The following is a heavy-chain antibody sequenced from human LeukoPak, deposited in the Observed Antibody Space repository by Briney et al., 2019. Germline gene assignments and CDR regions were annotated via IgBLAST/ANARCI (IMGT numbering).Heavy chain of an antibody. CDR2: IYTVDSDT. CDR1: GYSLTNYW. D-gene: IGHD6-19*01. CDR3: ARGGSGWYFDY. Sequence: GESLKISCKGSGYSLTNYWIGWVRPMPGKGLEYMGIIYTVDSDTRYSPSFQGQVTMSVDKTINTAYLQWTSLKASDTAMYYCARGGSGWYFDYWGHGSLVTVSS. V-gene: IGHV5-51*01. J-gene: IGHJ4*01.